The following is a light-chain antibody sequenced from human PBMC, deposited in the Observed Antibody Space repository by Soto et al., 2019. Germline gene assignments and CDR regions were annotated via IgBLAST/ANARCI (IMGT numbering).Light chain of an antibody. V-gene: IGKV3-20*01. J-gene: IGKJ1*01. CDR3: QQYGSSSWT. CDR2: GAP. CDR1: QSISSSY. Sequence: EIVMTQSPVTLSVSPGERATLSCRASQSISSSYLAWYQQRPGQAPRLLIYGAPSRATGIPDRFSGSGSGTEFTLTISRLEPEDFAVYYCQQYGSSSWTFGQGTKVDIK.